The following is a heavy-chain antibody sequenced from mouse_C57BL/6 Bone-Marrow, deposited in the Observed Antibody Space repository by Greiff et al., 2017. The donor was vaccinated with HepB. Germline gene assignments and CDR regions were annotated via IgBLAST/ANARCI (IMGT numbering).Heavy chain of an antibody. D-gene: IGHD1-1*01. CDR2: IFPGSGST. Sequence: QVQLKESGPELVKPGASVKISCKASGYTFTDYYINWVKQRPGQGLEWIGWIFPGSGSTYYNEKFKGKATLTVDKSSSTAYMLLSSLTSEDSAVYFCARSPDYYGSSYRYFDYWGQGTTLTVSS. V-gene: IGHV1-75*01. J-gene: IGHJ2*01. CDR3: ARSPDYYGSSYRYFDY. CDR1: GYTFTDYY.